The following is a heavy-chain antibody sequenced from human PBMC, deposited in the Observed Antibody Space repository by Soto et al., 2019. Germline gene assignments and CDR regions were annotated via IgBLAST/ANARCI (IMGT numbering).Heavy chain of an antibody. V-gene: IGHV1-2*04. J-gene: IGHJ4*02. CDR2: INPNSGGT. Sequence: QVQLVQSGAEVKKPGASVKVSCKASGYTFTGYYMHWARQAPGQGLEWMGWINPNSGGTNYAQKFQGWVTMTRDTSISTAYMELSRLRSDDTAVYYCAGGVVYGDYVGSLDYWGQGTLVTVSS. CDR1: GYTFTGYY. CDR3: AGGVVYGDYVGSLDY. D-gene: IGHD4-17*01.